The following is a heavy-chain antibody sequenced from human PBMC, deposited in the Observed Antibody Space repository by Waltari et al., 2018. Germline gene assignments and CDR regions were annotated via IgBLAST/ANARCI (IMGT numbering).Heavy chain of an antibody. D-gene: IGHD3-10*01. Sequence: QLQLQESGPGLVKPSETLSLTCTVSGGSISSSSYYWGWIRQPPGKGLEWIGSIYYSGSTYYNPSLKSRVTISVDTSKNQFSLKLSSVTAADTAVYYCASGPVQGVIMTVGAFDIWGQGTMVTVSS. V-gene: IGHV4-39*07. CDR1: GGSISSSSYY. CDR2: IYYSGST. CDR3: ASGPVQGVIMTVGAFDI. J-gene: IGHJ3*02.